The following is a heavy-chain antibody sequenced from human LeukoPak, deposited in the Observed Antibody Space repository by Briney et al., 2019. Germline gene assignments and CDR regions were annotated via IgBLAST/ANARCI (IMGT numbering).Heavy chain of an antibody. CDR2: INPNSGGT. V-gene: IGHV1-2*02. Sequence: ASVKVSCKASGYTFTGYYMHWVRQAPGQGLEWMGWINPNSGGTNYAQKFQGRVTMTRDTSINTAYMELSRLRSDDTAVYYCARDPGIAAAGTVPYSYYYMDVWGKGTTVTVSS. CDR3: ARDPGIAAAGTVPYSYYYMDV. CDR1: GYTFTGYY. J-gene: IGHJ6*03. D-gene: IGHD6-13*01.